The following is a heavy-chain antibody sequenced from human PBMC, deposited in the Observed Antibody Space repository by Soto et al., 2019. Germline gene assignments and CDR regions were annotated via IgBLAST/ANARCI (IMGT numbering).Heavy chain of an antibody. V-gene: IGHV3-23*01. CDR1: GFTFSSYA. CDR2: ISGSGGST. CDR3: AKDVWGQLGNADY. Sequence: EVQLLESGGGLIQPGGSLRLSCAASGFTFSSYAMSWVRQAPGKGLEWVSAISGSGGSTYYADSVKGRFTISRDNSKNTLYLQMNSLRAEDTAVYYCAKDVWGQLGNADYWGQGTLVTVSS. J-gene: IGHJ4*02. D-gene: IGHD3-16*01.